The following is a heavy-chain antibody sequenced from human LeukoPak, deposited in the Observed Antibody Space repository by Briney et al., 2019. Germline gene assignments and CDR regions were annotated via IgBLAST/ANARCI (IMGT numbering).Heavy chain of an antibody. J-gene: IGHJ4*02. V-gene: IGHV3-23*01. CDR1: GFTFSSYA. CDR3: AKAKTGDPFYYFDY. Sequence: PGGSLTLSCAVSGFTFSSYAMSWVRQAPGKGLEWVSAISGSGCSTYYADSVKGRFTISRDNSKNTLYLQMNSLRAEDTAVYYCAKAKTGDPFYYFDYWGQGTLVTVCS. CDR2: ISGSGCST. D-gene: IGHD7-27*01.